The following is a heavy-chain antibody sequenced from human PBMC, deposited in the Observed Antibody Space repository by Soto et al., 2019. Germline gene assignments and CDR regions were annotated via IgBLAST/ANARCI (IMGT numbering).Heavy chain of an antibody. J-gene: IGHJ6*02. CDR3: ARGLRIIVGATEPYYYYGMDV. V-gene: IGHV3-30-3*01. CDR1: GFTFSSYA. CDR2: ISYDGSNK. D-gene: IGHD1-26*01. Sequence: GGSLRLSCAASGFTFSSYAMHWVRQAPGKGLEWVAVISYDGSNKYYADSVKGRFTISRDNSKKTLYLQMNSLRAEDTAVYYCARGLRIIVGATEPYYYYGMDVWGQGTTVTVSS.